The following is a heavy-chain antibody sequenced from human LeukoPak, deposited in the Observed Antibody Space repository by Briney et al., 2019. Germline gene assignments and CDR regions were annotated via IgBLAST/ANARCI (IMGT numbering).Heavy chain of an antibody. CDR2: ISYDGSNK. J-gene: IGHJ4*02. Sequence: PGGSLRLSRAASGFTFSSYAMHWVRQAPGKGLEWVAVISYDGSNKYYADSVKGRFTISRDNSKNTLYLQMNSLRAEDTAVYYCARGQYSGSYVLGPGWGQGTLVTVSS. D-gene: IGHD1-26*01. V-gene: IGHV3-30-3*01. CDR3: ARGQYSGSYVLGPG. CDR1: GFTFSSYA.